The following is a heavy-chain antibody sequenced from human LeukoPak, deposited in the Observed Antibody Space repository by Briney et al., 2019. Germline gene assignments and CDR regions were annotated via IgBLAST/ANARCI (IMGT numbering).Heavy chain of an antibody. V-gene: IGHV4-39*01. CDR1: GGSISSSSYY. CDR3: ASRPFLSLEWLSPFDY. D-gene: IGHD3-3*01. Sequence: SETLSPTCTVSGGSISSSSYYWGWIRQPPGKGLEWIGSIYYSGSTYYNPSLKSRVTISVDTSKNQFSLKLSSVTAADTAVYYCASRPFLSLEWLSPFDYWGQGTLVTVSS. J-gene: IGHJ4*02. CDR2: IYYSGST.